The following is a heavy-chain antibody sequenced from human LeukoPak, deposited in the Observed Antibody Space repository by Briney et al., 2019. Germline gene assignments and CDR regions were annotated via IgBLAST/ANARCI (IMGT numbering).Heavy chain of an antibody. CDR3: ARGGAGWYVSVFDP. CDR2: TYYGTRWYF. D-gene: IGHD6-19*01. CDR1: GDSVSNNGAS. V-gene: IGHV6-1*01. Sequence: SQTLSLTCAISGDSVSNNGASWNWNRQSPSIGLEWLGRTYYGTRWYFDYAVSVRSRATINPDTSKNQFSLQLDSVTPEDTAVYYCARGGAGWYVSVFDPWGQGTLVTVSS. J-gene: IGHJ5*02.